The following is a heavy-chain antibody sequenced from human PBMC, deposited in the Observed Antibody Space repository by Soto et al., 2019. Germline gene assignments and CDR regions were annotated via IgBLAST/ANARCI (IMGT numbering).Heavy chain of an antibody. V-gene: IGHV1-3*01. CDR2: INAGNGNT. D-gene: IGHD3-16*02. J-gene: IGHJ4*02. Sequence: QVRLVQSGAEVKKPGASVKVSCKASGYTFTSYALHWVRQAPGQRLEWMGWINAGNGNTKYSQKFQGRVTITRDTSASTAYRELSSLRSEDTAVYYCARGRITFGGVIVGGRDYWGQGTLVTVSS. CDR3: ARGRITFGGVIVGGRDY. CDR1: GYTFTSYA.